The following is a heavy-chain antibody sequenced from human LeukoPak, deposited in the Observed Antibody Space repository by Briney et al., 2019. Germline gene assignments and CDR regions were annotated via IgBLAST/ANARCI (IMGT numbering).Heavy chain of an antibody. Sequence: GVSLRLSCGASGFTFSSYSMHWVRQAPGKGLEWVAVISYDGSNKFYADFVKGRFTITRDNSKNTLYLQMNSLRAEDTAVYYCARDQHSYYYDSSGYYIVWGQGTLVTVSS. CDR2: ISYDGSNK. D-gene: IGHD3-22*01. J-gene: IGHJ4*02. CDR1: GFTFSSYS. V-gene: IGHV3-30*04. CDR3: ARDQHSYYYDSSGYYIV.